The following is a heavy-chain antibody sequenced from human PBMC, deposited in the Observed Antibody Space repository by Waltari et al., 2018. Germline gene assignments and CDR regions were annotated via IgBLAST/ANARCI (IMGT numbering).Heavy chain of an antibody. CDR2: ASVDGSTT. CDR3: AKDAFGNTYLDH. D-gene: IGHD3-10*01. CDR1: GFSLSHFG. Sequence: QVQLVESGGGVVQPGMSLRRSCAASGFSLSHFGMHWVRQAPGKGLEWVVLASVDGSTTYYADSVRGRFTISRDNSKNTLYLDINTLRVDDTAIYYCAKDAFGNTYLDHWGQGTLVTVSS. V-gene: IGHV3-30*18. J-gene: IGHJ5*02.